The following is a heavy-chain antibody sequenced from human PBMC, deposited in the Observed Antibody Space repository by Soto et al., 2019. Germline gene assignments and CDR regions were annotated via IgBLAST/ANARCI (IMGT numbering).Heavy chain of an antibody. CDR1: GGSIRRSDSC. J-gene: IGHJ4*02. Sequence: PSETLSLTCSVSGGSIRRSDSCWSWVRQFPGKGLEWSAYITDSGRTDDNPSLKSRATISIDTSKNQFFLNLSSVTAADTAVYFCARVLITSGPLDSSFDYWGPGSLVTVSS. V-gene: IGHV4-31*03. D-gene: IGHD3-16*01. CDR3: ARVLITSGPLDSSFDY. CDR2: ITDSGRT.